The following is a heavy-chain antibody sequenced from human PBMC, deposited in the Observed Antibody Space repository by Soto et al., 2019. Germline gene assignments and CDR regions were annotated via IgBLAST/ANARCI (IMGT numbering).Heavy chain of an antibody. Sequence: GGSLRLSCAASGITFDNYAMSWVRQPPGKGLEWVSAISGSGDNTYHAESVKGRFTISRDNSKNTLYLQMNRLRAVYTAVYYCAKSRIAMTTYFDYWGQGALVTVSS. D-gene: IGHD4-4*01. J-gene: IGHJ4*02. CDR3: AKSRIAMTTYFDY. CDR2: ISGSGDNT. CDR1: GITFDNYA. V-gene: IGHV3-23*01.